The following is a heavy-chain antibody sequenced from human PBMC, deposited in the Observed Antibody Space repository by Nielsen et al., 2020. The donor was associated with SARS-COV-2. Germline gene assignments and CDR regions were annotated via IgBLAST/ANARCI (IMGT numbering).Heavy chain of an antibody. CDR1: GGSFSRFV. V-gene: IGHV1-69*06. Sequence: SVKVSCKTSGGSFSRFVISWVRQAPGQGPEWMGGITLIFGTPSYAQKFQGRVTITADRSTSTVYMELTSLRSDDTAVYYCSKDDVAESFFDHWGQGTLVTVSS. D-gene: IGHD3-10*01. J-gene: IGHJ1*01. CDR2: ITLIFGTP. CDR3: SKDDVAESFFDH.